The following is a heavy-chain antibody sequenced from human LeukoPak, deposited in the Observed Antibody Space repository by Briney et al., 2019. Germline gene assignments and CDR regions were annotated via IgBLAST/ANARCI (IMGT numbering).Heavy chain of an antibody. V-gene: IGHV4-61*02. Sequence: SETLSLTCTVSGGSISSGSYYWSWIRQPAGKGLEWIGRIYTSGSTNYNPSLNSRVTISVDTSKNQFSLKLSSVTAADTAMYYCARVPGTTAFYYYYYMDVWGKGTTVTVSS. J-gene: IGHJ6*03. CDR1: GGSISSGSYY. CDR2: IYTSGST. D-gene: IGHD1-1*01. CDR3: ARVPGTTAFYYYYYMDV.